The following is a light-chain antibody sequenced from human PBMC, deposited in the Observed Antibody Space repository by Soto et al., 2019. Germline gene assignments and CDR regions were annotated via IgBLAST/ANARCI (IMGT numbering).Light chain of an antibody. V-gene: IGLV1-47*01. J-gene: IGLJ2*01. CDR3: AAWDDNLNGLV. CDR2: KND. Sequence: QPVLTQPPSASGTPGQRVIISCSGSSSNIGTKYVCWYQQLPGTTPKLLIYKNDQRPSGVPDRFSGSKSGTSASLAISGLRSGDEADYYCAAWDDNLNGLVFGGGTKLTVL. CDR1: SSNIGTKY.